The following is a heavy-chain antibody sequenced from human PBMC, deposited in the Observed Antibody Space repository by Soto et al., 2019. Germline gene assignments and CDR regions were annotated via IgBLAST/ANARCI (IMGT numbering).Heavy chain of an antibody. CDR2: IGASLGNT. CDR3: ARGSGWFPPRIYYGLDV. Sequence: QVQLVQSGPEVKKPGASVKVYCKSSNFTFTSYGITWVRQAPGQGLEWMGWIGASLGNTNYAQSLQGRVTLTRDTTTGTAHMELRSLRSDDTAVYYCARGSGWFPPRIYYGLDVWSQGTTVIVSS. CDR1: NFTFTSYG. V-gene: IGHV1-18*04. D-gene: IGHD6-19*01. J-gene: IGHJ6*02.